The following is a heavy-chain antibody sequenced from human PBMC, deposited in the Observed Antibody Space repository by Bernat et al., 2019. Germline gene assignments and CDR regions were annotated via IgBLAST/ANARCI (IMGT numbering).Heavy chain of an antibody. CDR2: IYYSGST. CDR3: ARVLLWFGESLRFDY. CDR1: GGSISNGGYY. V-gene: IGHV4-31*03. J-gene: IGHJ4*02. Sequence: QVQLQESGPGLVKPSQTLSLTCTVSGGSISNGGYYWSWIRQHPGKGLEWIGYIYYSGSTYYNPSLKSRVTISVDTSKNQFSLKLSSVTAADTAVYYCARVLLWFGESLRFDYWGQGTLVTVSS. D-gene: IGHD3-10*01.